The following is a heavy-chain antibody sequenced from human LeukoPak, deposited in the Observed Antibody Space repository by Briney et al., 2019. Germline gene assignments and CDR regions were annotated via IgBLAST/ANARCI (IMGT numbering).Heavy chain of an antibody. CDR3: AKDKLDYYDSSGYYS. CDR2: ISGSGGST. D-gene: IGHD3-22*01. Sequence: GGSLRLSCAASGFTFSSYGMSWVRQAPGKGLEWVSAISGSGGSTYYADSVKGRFTISRDNSKNTLYLQMNSLRAEDTAVYYCAKDKLDYYDSSGYYSWGQGTLVTVSS. J-gene: IGHJ4*02. CDR1: GFTFSSYG. V-gene: IGHV3-23*01.